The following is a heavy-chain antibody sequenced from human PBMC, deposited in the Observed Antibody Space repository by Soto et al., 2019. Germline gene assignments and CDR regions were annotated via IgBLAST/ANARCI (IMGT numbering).Heavy chain of an antibody. CDR2: IYYSGDT. D-gene: IGHD6-6*01. Sequence: SETLSLTCTVSGDSIISGDYYWSWIRQTPGKGLEWIGYIYYSGDTNYNPSLKSRVIISVDTSRNQFSLIVNSVTAADTAVYYCARSTIAPRLFMYPFDSWGQGTLVTVSS. V-gene: IGHV4-30-4*01. J-gene: IGHJ4*02. CDR1: GDSIISGDYY. CDR3: ARSTIAPRLFMYPFDS.